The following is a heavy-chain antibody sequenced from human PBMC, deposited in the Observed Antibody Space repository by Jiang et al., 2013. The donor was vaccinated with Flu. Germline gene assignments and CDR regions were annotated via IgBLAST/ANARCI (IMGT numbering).Heavy chain of an antibody. D-gene: IGHD3-10*01. CDR1: GVSISSSY. CDR3: AKDPSGYNWFDS. J-gene: IGHJ5*01. V-gene: IGHV4-59*01. CDR2: IYYSGST. Sequence: KPSETLSLTCTVSGVSISSSYWTWIRQSPGKGLEWIGYIYYSGSTKYNSSLKSRVTMSVDTSKNQFSLKLSSVTAADTAVYYCAKDPSGYNWFDSWGQGTLVTVSS.